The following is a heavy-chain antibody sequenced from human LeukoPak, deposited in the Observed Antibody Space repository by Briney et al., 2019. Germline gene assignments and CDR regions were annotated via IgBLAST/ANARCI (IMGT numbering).Heavy chain of an antibody. J-gene: IGHJ4*02. CDR3: ARGGVINCSSTSCYSGEDY. CDR1: GGSISSHY. Sequence: PSETLSLTCTVSGGSISSHYWSWIRQPPGKGLEWIGYIYYSGSTNYNPSLKSRVTISVDTSKNQFSLKLSSVTAADTAVYYCARGGVINCSSTSCYSGEDYWGQGTLVTVSS. V-gene: IGHV4-59*11. CDR2: IYYSGST. D-gene: IGHD2-2*01.